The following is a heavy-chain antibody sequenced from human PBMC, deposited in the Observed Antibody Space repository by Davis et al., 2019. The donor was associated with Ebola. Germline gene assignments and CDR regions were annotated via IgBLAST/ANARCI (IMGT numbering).Heavy chain of an antibody. V-gene: IGHV1-18*04. Sequence: ASVKVSCKASGYTFTSYGITWVRQAPGQGLEWMGWINPHNGNTNYAQNVQGRVTMTEDTSTDTAYMELSSLRSEDTAVYYCTVGGIGGMGDYWGQGTLVTVSS. J-gene: IGHJ4*02. CDR1: GYTFTSYG. CDR3: TVGGIGGMGDY. D-gene: IGHD1-26*01. CDR2: INPHNGNT.